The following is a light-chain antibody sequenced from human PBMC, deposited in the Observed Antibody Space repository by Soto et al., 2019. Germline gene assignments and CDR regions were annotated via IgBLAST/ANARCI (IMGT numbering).Light chain of an antibody. J-gene: IGKJ3*01. CDR2: GAS. CDR3: QQYGSSRFT. V-gene: IGKV3-20*01. Sequence: EIVLTQSPGTLSLSPGERATLSCRASQSISSSYLAWDQQKPGQAPRLLVYGASSSATGIPDRFSGSGSGIDFTLTISRLEHDDVAVYSCQQYGSSRFTFGPALEVDIK. CDR1: QSISSSY.